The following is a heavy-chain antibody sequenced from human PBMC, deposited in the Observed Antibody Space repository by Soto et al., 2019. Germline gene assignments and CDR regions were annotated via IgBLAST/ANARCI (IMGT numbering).Heavy chain of an antibody. D-gene: IGHD2-2*01. V-gene: IGHV4-34*01. CDR1: GGSFSGYY. CDR3: ARGDCSSTSCWNWFGP. J-gene: IGHJ5*02. CDR2: INHSGST. Sequence: SETLSLTCAVYGGSFSGYYWSWIRQPPGKGLEWIGEINHSGSTNYNPSLKSRVTISVDTSKNQFSLKLSSVTAADTAVYYCARGDCSSTSCWNWFGPWGQGTLVTVSS.